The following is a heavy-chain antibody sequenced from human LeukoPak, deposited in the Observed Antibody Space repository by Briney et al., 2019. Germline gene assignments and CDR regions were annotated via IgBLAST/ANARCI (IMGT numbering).Heavy chain of an antibody. CDR2: LFDSVNT. V-gene: IGHV4-59*11. CDR3: ATIKRGSIFGYFDF. CDR1: GGSISSHY. Sequence: SETLSLTCTVSGGSISSHYWSWIRQPPGKGLEWVAYLFDSVNTKDNPSLQSRLTLSADTSKNQFSLRLSSVTAADTAVYYCATIKRGSIFGYFDFWGQGIKVTVSS. J-gene: IGHJ4*02. D-gene: IGHD5-18*01.